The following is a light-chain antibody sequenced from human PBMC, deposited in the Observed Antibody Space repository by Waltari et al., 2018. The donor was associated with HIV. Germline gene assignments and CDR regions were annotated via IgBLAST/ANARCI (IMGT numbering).Light chain of an antibody. Sequence: QSALPQPPSASGSPGQSVTISCTGTTSHVAVYTYVSWYQHHPGKAPKLMIYEVSQRPSGVPDRFSGSKSGNTASLTVSGLQADDEADYYCSSYAGNNILVFGGGTKLTVL. J-gene: IGLJ2*01. CDR3: SSYAGNNILV. CDR2: EVS. V-gene: IGLV2-8*01. CDR1: TSHVAVYTY.